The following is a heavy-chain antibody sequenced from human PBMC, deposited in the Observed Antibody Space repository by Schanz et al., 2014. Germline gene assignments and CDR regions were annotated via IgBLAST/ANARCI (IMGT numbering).Heavy chain of an antibody. J-gene: IGHJ1*01. CDR3: TKEDETALWDLEH. CDR2: INTSGGSR. V-gene: IGHV3-23*04. CDR1: GFSFSTHA. D-gene: IGHD1-1*01. Sequence: EVQLVESGGGLVQPGGSLRLSCAASGFSFSTHAMSWVRQAPGQGLEWVSGINTSGGSRYYAESVKGRFTISRDNSKNLVALHMTSLSVAGTAVYYCTKEDETALWDLEHWGQGTLVTVSS.